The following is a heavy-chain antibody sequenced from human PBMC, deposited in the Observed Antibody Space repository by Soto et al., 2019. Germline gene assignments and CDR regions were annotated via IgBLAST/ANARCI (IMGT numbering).Heavy chain of an antibody. CDR3: AKDRVLRYYYYGMDV. CDR1: GFTFSSYG. V-gene: IGHV3-30*18. CDR2: ISYDGSNK. D-gene: IGHD3-3*01. J-gene: IGHJ6*02. Sequence: GGSLRLSCAASGFTFSSYGMHRVRQAPGKGLEWVAVISYDGSNKYYADSVKGRFTISRDNSKNTLYLQMNSLRAEDTAVYYCAKDRVLRYYYYGMDVWGQGTTVTVSS.